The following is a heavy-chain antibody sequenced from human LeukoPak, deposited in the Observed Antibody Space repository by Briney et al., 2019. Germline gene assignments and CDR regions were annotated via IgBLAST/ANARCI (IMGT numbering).Heavy chain of an antibody. Sequence: PSETLSLTCTVSGGSISSSSYYWGWIRQPPGKGLEWIGSIYYSGSTYYNPSLKSRVTISVDTSKNQFSLKLSSATAAGTAVYYCASNVLRFLEWFPYYFDYWGQGTLVTVSS. J-gene: IGHJ4*02. CDR3: ASNVLRFLEWFPYYFDY. CDR1: GGSISSSSYY. CDR2: IYYSGST. V-gene: IGHV4-39*01. D-gene: IGHD3-3*01.